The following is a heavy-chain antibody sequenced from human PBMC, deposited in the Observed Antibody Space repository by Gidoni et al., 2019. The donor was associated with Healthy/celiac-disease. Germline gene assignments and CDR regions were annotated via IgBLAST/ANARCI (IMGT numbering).Heavy chain of an antibody. Sequence: EVQLVESGGGLVQPGGSLRLSCAASGFPFSSYWMSWVRQAPGKGLEWVANIKQDGSEKYYVDSVKGRFTISRDNAKNSLYLQMNSLRAEDTAVYYCASLIVVVITNDYWGQGTLVTVSS. CDR3: ASLIVVVITNDY. CDR2: IKQDGSEK. D-gene: IGHD3-22*01. CDR1: GFPFSSYW. V-gene: IGHV3-7*01. J-gene: IGHJ4*02.